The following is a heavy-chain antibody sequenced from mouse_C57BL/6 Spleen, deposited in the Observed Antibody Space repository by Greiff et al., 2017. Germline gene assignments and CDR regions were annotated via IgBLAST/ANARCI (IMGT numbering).Heavy chain of an antibody. CDR1: GYTFTSYW. J-gene: IGHJ4*01. V-gene: IGHV1-53*01. CDR2: INPSNGGT. Sequence: QVQLQQPGTELVKPGASVKLSCKASGYTFTSYWMHWVKQRPGQGLEWIGNINPSNGGTNYNEKFKSKATLTVDKSSSTAYIQLSSLTSEDSAGYYCARWGGGYDEGYYAMDYWGQRTSGTVSS. CDR3: ARWGGGYDEGYYAMDY. D-gene: IGHD2-2*01.